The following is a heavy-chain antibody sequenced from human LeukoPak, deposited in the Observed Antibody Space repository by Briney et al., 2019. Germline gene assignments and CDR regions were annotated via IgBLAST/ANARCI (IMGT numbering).Heavy chain of an antibody. CDR3: SRDQTPYY. J-gene: IGHJ4*02. V-gene: IGHV3-49*04. Sequence: GGSLRLSCTASGFTFGDYAMTWVRQAPGKGLEWVGFIISKIYGGTPEYAASVKGRFTISRDDSQGIAYLQMNSLITEDTAVYYCSRDQTPYYWGQGTLVTVSS. CDR1: GFTFGDYA. CDR2: IISKIYGGTP.